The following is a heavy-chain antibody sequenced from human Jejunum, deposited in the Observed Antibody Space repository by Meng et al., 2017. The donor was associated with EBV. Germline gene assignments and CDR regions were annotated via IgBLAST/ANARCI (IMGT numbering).Heavy chain of an antibody. CDR1: GYTFTDYA. CDR2: INTANGNP. V-gene: IGHV7-4-1*02. CDR3: ARYSGSYSLAN. Sequence: QGQLVESGFGCNKPGASVRLSSKASGYTFTDYAIIWVRQAPGQGLEWMGWINTANGNPTYAQAFTGRFVFSLDTSVNTAFLQISDLKAEDSALYYCARYSGSYSLANWGQGTLVTVSS. D-gene: IGHD3-10*01. J-gene: IGHJ4*02.